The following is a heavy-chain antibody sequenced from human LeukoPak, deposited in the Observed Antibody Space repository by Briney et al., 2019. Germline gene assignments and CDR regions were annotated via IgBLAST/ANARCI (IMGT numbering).Heavy chain of an antibody. CDR3: ATSNYDILTGYRRDAFDI. D-gene: IGHD3-9*01. J-gene: IGHJ3*02. V-gene: IGHV3-72*01. CDR1: GFTFSEHY. CDR2: IRNKANRYTT. Sequence: GGSLRLSCAASGFTFSEHYMDCVRQAPGKWLEWVGRIRNKANRYTTEYAASVKGRFTISRDDSKNSVYLQVNSLKTEDTAVYYCATSNYDILTGYRRDAFDIWGQGTVVTVSS.